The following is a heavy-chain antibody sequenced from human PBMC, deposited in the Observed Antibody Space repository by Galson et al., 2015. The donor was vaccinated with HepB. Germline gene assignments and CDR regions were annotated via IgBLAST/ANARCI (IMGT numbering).Heavy chain of an antibody. CDR3: ARDWGYYYYYGMDV. CDR2: ISSSSSTI. J-gene: IGHJ6*02. V-gene: IGHV3-48*02. D-gene: IGHD3-16*01. Sequence: LRLSCAASGFTFSSYSMNWVRQAPGKGLEWVSYISSSSSTIYYADSVKGRLTISRDNAKNSLYLQMNSLRDEDTAVYYCARDWGYYYYYGMDVWGQGTTVTVSS. CDR1: GFTFSSYS.